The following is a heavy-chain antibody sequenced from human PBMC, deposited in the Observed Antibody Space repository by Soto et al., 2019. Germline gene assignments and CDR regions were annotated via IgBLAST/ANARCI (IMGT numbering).Heavy chain of an antibody. Sequence: SQTLSLTCAISGDSVSSHSAAWNWIRQSPSRGLEWLGRTYYRSKWYNDYAVSVKSRITINPDTSKNQFSLQQNSVTPEDRAVYYCARGAACFRTNCYTYGLNWFDPWGPGALVTGSS. CDR2: TYYRSKWYN. V-gene: IGHV6-1*01. CDR1: GDSVSSHSAA. D-gene: IGHD2-2*02. CDR3: ARGAACFRTNCYTYGLNWFDP. J-gene: IGHJ5*01.